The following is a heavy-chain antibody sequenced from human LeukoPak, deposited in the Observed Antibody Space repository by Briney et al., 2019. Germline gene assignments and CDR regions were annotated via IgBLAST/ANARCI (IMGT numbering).Heavy chain of an antibody. J-gene: IGHJ4*02. V-gene: IGHV3-30-3*01. Sequence: GGSLRLSCAASGFTFSSYAMHWVRQAPGKGLEWVAVISYDGSNKYYADSVKGRFTISRDNAKNSLYLQMNSLRAEDTALYYCAKEPLRRAWVVRFDYWGQGTLVTVSS. D-gene: IGHD1-26*01. CDR1: GFTFSSYA. CDR3: AKEPLRRAWVVRFDY. CDR2: ISYDGSNK.